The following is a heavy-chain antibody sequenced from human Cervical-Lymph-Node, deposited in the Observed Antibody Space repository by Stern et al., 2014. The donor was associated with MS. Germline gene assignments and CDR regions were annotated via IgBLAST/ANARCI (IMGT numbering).Heavy chain of an antibody. CDR1: GFSFSRYA. CDR3: ASAYSSSHYYFDY. Sequence: VQLVESGGGVVQPGRSLRLSCAASGFSFSRYAINWVRQAPGKGLEWVALIWYDGSNPYYADSVTGRFTISRDNFKNTLYLQMNSLRAEDTAVYYCASAYSSSHYYFDYWGQGTLVTVSS. J-gene: IGHJ4*02. D-gene: IGHD6-13*01. CDR2: IWYDGSNP. V-gene: IGHV3-33*01.